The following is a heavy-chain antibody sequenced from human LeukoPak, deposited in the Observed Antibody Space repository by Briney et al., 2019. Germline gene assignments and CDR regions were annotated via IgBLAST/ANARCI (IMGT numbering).Heavy chain of an antibody. CDR1: GYTFTSYD. CDR3: ARVRYYDFWSGYRTGGRCYYFDY. J-gene: IGHJ4*02. CDR2: MNPNSGNT. V-gene: IGHV1-8*01. D-gene: IGHD3-3*01. Sequence: ASVKVSCKASGYTFTSYDINWVRQATGQGLEWMGWMNPNSGNTGYAQKFQGRVTMTRNTSISTAYMELSSLRSEDTAVYYCARVRYYDFWSGYRTGGRCYYFDYWGQGTLVTVSS.